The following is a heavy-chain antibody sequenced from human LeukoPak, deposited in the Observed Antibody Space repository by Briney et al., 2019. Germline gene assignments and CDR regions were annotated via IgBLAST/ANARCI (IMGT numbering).Heavy chain of an antibody. V-gene: IGHV3-30*01. CDR1: GFTFSSYA. CDR3: ARDNIAAAGTPPHYYYYMDV. Sequence: GGSLRLSCAASGFTFSSYAMHWVRQAPGKGLEWVAVISYDGSNKYHADSVKGRFTISRDNSKNTLYLQMNSLRAEDTAVYYCARDNIAAAGTPPHYYYYMDVWGKGTTVTVSS. D-gene: IGHD6-13*01. CDR2: ISYDGSNK. J-gene: IGHJ6*03.